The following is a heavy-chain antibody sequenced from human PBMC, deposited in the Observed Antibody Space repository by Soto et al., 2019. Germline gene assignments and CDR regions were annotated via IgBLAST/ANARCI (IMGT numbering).Heavy chain of an antibody. Sequence: LKISCKGSGYSFTSYWIGWVRQMPGKGLEWMGIIYPGDSDTRYSPSFQGQVTISADKSISTAYLQWSSLKASDTAMYYCARGSRDSSGWRRKDYYYYGMDVWGQGTTVTVSS. V-gene: IGHV5-51*01. D-gene: IGHD6-19*01. J-gene: IGHJ6*02. CDR1: GYSFTSYW. CDR2: IYPGDSDT. CDR3: ARGSRDSSGWRRKDYYYYGMDV.